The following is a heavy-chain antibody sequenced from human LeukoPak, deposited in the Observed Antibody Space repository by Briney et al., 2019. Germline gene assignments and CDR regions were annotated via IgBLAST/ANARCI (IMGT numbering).Heavy chain of an antibody. Sequence: PGGSLRLSCAASGFTFNDYGMTWVRQAPGKGLEWVSGLNWNGDVTRYADSVKGRFTISRDNAKNSVYLQMDSLRAEDTAFYYCARGYGAGNYRRPYYGMDVWGQETTVTVSS. V-gene: IGHV3-20*04. CDR3: ARGYGAGNYRRPYYGMDV. D-gene: IGHD3-10*01. CDR2: LNWNGDVT. J-gene: IGHJ6*02. CDR1: GFTFNDYG.